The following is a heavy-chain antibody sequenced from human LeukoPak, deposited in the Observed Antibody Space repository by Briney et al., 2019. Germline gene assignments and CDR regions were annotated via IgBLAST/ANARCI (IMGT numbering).Heavy chain of an antibody. CDR3: ARGTGPVNMLKTPADY. D-gene: IGHD3-16*01. Sequence: ASVKVSCKASGYTFTSYYMHWVRQAPGQGLEWMGIINPSGGSTSYAQKFQGRVTMTRDTSTSTVYMELSSLRSEDTAVYYCARGTGPVNMLKTPADYWGQGTLVTVSS. J-gene: IGHJ4*02. CDR2: INPSGGST. V-gene: IGHV1-46*01. CDR1: GYTFTSYY.